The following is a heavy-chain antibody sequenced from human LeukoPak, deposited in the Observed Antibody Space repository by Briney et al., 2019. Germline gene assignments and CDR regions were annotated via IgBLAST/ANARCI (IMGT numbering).Heavy chain of an antibody. CDR3: ARVLWYGSGGHNWFDP. Sequence: GASVKVSCKASGYTFTSYDINWVRQATGRGLEWMGWMNPNSGNTGYAQKFQGRVTMTRNTSISTAYMELSSLRSEDTAVYYCARVLWYGSGGHNWFDPWGQGTLVTVSS. J-gene: IGHJ5*02. V-gene: IGHV1-8*01. CDR2: MNPNSGNT. D-gene: IGHD3-10*01. CDR1: GYTFTSYD.